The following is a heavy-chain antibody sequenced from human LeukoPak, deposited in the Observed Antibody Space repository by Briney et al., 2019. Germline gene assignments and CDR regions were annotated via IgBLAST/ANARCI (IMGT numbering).Heavy chain of an antibody. V-gene: IGHV3-48*01. J-gene: IGHJ4*02. CDR2: ISSSSSTI. Sequence: GGSLRLSCAASGFTFSSYSMNWVRQAPGKGLEWVSYISSSSSTIYYADSVKGRFTISRDNAKNSLYLQMNSLRAEDTAVYYCARDLSINFDYWGQGTLVTVSS. CDR3: ARDLSINFDY. D-gene: IGHD3-3*02. CDR1: GFTFSSYS.